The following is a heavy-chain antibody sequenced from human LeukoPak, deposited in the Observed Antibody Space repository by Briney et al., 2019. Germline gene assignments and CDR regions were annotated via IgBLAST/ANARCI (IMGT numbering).Heavy chain of an antibody. CDR1: GFTFSSYA. CDR2: ISGSGGST. V-gene: IGHV3-23*01. J-gene: IGHJ3*02. D-gene: IGHD4-17*01. Sequence: GGSLRLSRAASGFTFSSYAMSWVRQAPGKGLEWASAISGSGGSTYYAYCVKGRFTISRDNSKTTLYLQMNRLRAEDTAVYYCAKAPHDYGDYLAAFDIWGQGTMVTVSS. CDR3: AKAPHDYGDYLAAFDI.